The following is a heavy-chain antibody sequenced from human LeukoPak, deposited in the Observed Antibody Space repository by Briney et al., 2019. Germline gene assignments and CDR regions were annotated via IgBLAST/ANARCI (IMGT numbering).Heavy chain of an antibody. J-gene: IGHJ4*02. CDR3: ASASPPYCSSTSCYDY. D-gene: IGHD2-2*01. V-gene: IGHV3-7*01. Sequence: GGSLRLSCAASGFTFSSYWMSWVRQAPGKGLEWLANIKQDGSEKYYVDSVKGRFTISRDNAKNSLYLQMNSLRAEDTAVYYCASASPPYCSSTSCYDYWGQGTLVTVSS. CDR2: IKQDGSEK. CDR1: GFTFSSYW.